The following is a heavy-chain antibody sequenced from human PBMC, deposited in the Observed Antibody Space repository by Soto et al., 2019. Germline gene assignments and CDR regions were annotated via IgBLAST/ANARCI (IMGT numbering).Heavy chain of an antibody. D-gene: IGHD4-4*01. CDR2: INQDGSEK. J-gene: IGHJ4*02. V-gene: IGHV3-7*04. Sequence: EVQLVESGGGLVQPGGSLRLSCAASGFTFNRYWMKWVRQAPGRGLEWMGNINQDGSEKHYVDSVKGRFTISRDNAKDSLYLQMNSLKAEDMAMYYCARGGYDYSNPFDYWGQGTLVTVSS. CDR3: ARGGYDYSNPFDY. CDR1: GFTFNRYW.